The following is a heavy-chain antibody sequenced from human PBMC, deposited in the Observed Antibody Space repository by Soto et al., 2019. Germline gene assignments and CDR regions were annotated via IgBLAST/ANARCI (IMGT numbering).Heavy chain of an antibody. D-gene: IGHD5-18*01. V-gene: IGHV3-7*01. CDR2: IKPDGSDS. CDR1: GFTFSRFW. J-gene: IGHJ6*03. CDR3: ARCHEYRNYYYYYMDV. Sequence: GGSLRLSCAASGFTFSRFWMTWVRQAPGKGLEWVASIKPDGSDSFHVDSVKGRFTISRDNAKNSLYLQMNGLGAEDTAVYFCARCHEYRNYYYYYMDVWGKGTTVTVSS.